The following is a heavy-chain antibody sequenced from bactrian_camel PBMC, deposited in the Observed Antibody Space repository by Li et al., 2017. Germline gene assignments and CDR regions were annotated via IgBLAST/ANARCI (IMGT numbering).Heavy chain of an antibody. D-gene: IGHD1*01. CDR2: IGSGGRI. CDR3: AADLCRGGRRWLLLYLTDFDS. CDR1: GFITKDDN. Sequence: VQLVESGGGSAQAGGSLRLSCSASGFITKDDNVAWFRQNPGKEREGVASIGSGGRIGYADSVKGRFTLSRDGGKNTVYLQMNSLNDEDTAMYYCAADLCRGGRRWLLLYLTDFDSWGQGTQVTVS. V-gene: IGHV3S53*01. J-gene: IGHJ6*01.